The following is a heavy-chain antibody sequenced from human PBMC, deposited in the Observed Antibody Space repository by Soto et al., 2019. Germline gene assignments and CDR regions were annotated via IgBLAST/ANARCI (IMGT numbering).Heavy chain of an antibody. Sequence: QVQLVQSGAEVKKPGSSVKVSCKASGGTFSSYAISWVRQAPGQGLEWMGGIIPIFGTANYAQKFQGRVTITADEFTSTAYMELSSLRSEDTAVYYCARDTAIIVATSYGYGMDVWGQGTTVTVSS. CDR3: ARDTAIIVATSYGYGMDV. J-gene: IGHJ6*02. V-gene: IGHV1-69*01. CDR2: IIPIFGTA. CDR1: GGTFSSYA. D-gene: IGHD5-12*01.